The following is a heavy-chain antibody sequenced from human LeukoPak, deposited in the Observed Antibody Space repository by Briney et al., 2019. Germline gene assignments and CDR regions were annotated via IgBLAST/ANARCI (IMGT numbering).Heavy chain of an antibody. CDR3: ARQKRGYSYPPRGAFDI. D-gene: IGHD5-18*01. J-gene: IGHJ3*02. Sequence: PPETLSLTCTVSGGSISSSSYYWGWIRQPPGKGLEWIGSIYYSGSTYYNPSLKSQVTISVDTSKNQFSLKLSSVTAADTAVYYCARQKRGYSYPPRGAFDIWGQGTMVTVSS. V-gene: IGHV4-39*01. CDR1: GGSISSSSYY. CDR2: IYYSGST.